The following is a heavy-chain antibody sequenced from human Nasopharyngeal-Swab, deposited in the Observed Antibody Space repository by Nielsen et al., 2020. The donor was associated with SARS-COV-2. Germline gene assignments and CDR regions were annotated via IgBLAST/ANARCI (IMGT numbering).Heavy chain of an antibody. J-gene: IGHJ4*02. D-gene: IGHD1-20*01. CDR1: GFTFGNYW. CDR3: ARLPRNNWRLDS. CDR2: IKEDGSEK. V-gene: IGHV3-7*03. Sequence: GESLNISCAASGFTFGNYWMSWVRQPPGKRLEWVANIKEDGSEKDYVDSVKGRITSSRDNAKNSLYLQMNSLRVEDTAVYFCARLPRNNWRLDSWGQGILVTVSS.